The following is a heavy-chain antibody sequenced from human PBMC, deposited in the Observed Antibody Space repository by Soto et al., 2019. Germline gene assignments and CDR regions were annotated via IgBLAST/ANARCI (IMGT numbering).Heavy chain of an antibody. CDR2: ISAYNGNT. D-gene: IGHD2-15*01. J-gene: IGHJ4*02. Sequence: QVQLVQSGAEVKKPGASVKVSCKASGYTFTSYGISWVRQAPGQGLEWMGWISAYNGNTNYAQKLQGRVTMTTDTSTSTAYMELRSLRSADTAVYYCARHRDIVVVVAANYFDYWGQGTLVTVSS. CDR3: ARHRDIVVVVAANYFDY. V-gene: IGHV1-18*01. CDR1: GYTFTSYG.